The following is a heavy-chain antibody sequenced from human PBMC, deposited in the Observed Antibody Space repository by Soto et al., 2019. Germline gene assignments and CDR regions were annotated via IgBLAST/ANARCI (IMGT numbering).Heavy chain of an antibody. CDR1: GGTFSSYA. CDR3: ARFSVGYCSSTSCYSYGMDV. J-gene: IGHJ6*02. CDR2: IIPIFGTA. Sequence: VQLVQSGAEVKKPGSSVKVSCKASGGTFSSYAISWVRQAPGQGLEWMGGIIPIFGTANYAQKFQGRVTITADESTSTAYMELSSLRSEDTAVYYCARFSVGYCSSTSCYSYGMDVWGQGTTVTVSS. V-gene: IGHV1-69*01. D-gene: IGHD2-2*01.